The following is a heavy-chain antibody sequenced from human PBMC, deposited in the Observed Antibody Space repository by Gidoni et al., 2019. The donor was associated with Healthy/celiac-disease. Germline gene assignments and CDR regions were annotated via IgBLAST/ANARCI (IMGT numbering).Heavy chain of an antibody. CDR1: GFTFSRYG. CDR3: AKDRWELSERNWFDP. Sequence: QVQLVESGGGVVQPGRSLRLSCAASGFTFSRYGMHWVRQAPGKGLEWVAVISYDGSNKYYADSVKGRFTISRDNSKNTLYLQMNSLRAEDTAVYYCAKDRWELSERNWFDPWGQGTLVTVSS. CDR2: ISYDGSNK. J-gene: IGHJ5*02. V-gene: IGHV3-30*18. D-gene: IGHD1-26*01.